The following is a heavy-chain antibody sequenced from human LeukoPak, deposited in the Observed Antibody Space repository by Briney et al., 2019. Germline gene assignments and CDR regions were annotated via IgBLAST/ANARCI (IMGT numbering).Heavy chain of an antibody. CDR2: ISAYNGHT. CDR1: GYTFTSCG. Sequence: ASVKVSCKASGYTFTSCGISWVRQAPGQGLEWMGWISAYNGHTNYAQKLQGRVTMTTDTSTSTAYMELRSLRSDDTAVYYCARGAAVAASGSVDFWGQGTLVTVSS. CDR3: ARGAAVAASGSVDF. V-gene: IGHV1-18*01. J-gene: IGHJ4*02. D-gene: IGHD6-19*01.